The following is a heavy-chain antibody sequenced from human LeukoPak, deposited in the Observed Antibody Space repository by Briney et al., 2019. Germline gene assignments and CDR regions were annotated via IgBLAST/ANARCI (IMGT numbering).Heavy chain of an antibody. CDR1: GFTVSSNH. D-gene: IGHD3-16*01. Sequence: GGSLRLSCAASGFTVSSNHMSWVRQAPGKGLEWVSVIYSGGSTYYADSVKGRFTISRDNSKNTLYLQMNSLRAEDTAVYYCARALVPGSYADYWGQGTLVTVSS. CDR3: ARALVPGSYADY. CDR2: IYSGGST. J-gene: IGHJ4*02. V-gene: IGHV3-53*01.